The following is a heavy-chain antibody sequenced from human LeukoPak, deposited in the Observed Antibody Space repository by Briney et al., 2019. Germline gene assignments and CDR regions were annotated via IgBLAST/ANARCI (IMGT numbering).Heavy chain of an antibody. CDR3: AREDYGDFEPVYFDY. CDR2: ISYDGSNK. V-gene: IGHV3-30-3*01. D-gene: IGHD4-17*01. CDR1: GFTFSSYA. Sequence: PGGSLRLSCAASGFTFSSYAMHWVRQAPGKGLEWVAVISYDGSNKYYADSVKGRFTISRDNSKNTLYLQMNSLGAEDTAVYYCAREDYGDFEPVYFDYWGQGTLVTVSS. J-gene: IGHJ4*02.